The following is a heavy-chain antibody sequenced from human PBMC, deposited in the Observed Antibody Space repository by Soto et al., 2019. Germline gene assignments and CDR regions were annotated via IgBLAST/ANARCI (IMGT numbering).Heavy chain of an antibody. CDR2: ISSSSRTI. CDR3: ARDRSVYYYMDV. V-gene: IGHV3-48*01. CDR1: GSTFSSYN. Sequence: AGGSLRLSCAVSGSTFSSYNMNWVRQAPGKGLEWLSYISSSSRTIYYADSVKGRFTISRDNAKNSLYLQMNSLRAEDTAVYYCARDRSVYYYMDVWGKGTTVTVSS. J-gene: IGHJ6*03.